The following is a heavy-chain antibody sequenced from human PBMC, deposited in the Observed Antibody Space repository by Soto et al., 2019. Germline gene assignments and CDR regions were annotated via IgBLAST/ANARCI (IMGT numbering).Heavy chain of an antibody. CDR3: ARDTDLTLVTTLDY. J-gene: IGHJ4*02. V-gene: IGHV1-3*01. Sequence: QVQLVQSGAEVKKPGASVKASCKASGYTFRAYPIYWVRQAPGQRLECMGWINASNGNTRYSEKFEGRVTFTRDTSATTAYMEFSSLRSEDTAVYFCARDTDLTLVTTLDYWGQGTPVTVSS. D-gene: IGHD4-17*01. CDR1: GYTFRAYP. CDR2: INASNGNT.